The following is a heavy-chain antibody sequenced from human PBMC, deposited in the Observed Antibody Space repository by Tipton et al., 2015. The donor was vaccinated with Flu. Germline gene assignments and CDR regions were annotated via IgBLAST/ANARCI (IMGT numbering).Heavy chain of an antibody. D-gene: IGHD3-16*01. CDR3: ARVGGWGYGMDV. V-gene: IGHV4-59*01. Sequence: TLSLTCNVFGDSIRSDYWSWIRQAPGKGLEWIGYIYYTGSTSYNPSLKSRITISIDTSKRQFSLKLASVTAADTAVYYCARVGGWGYGMDVWGQGTTVTVS. J-gene: IGHJ6*02. CDR1: GDSIRSDY. CDR2: IYYTGST.